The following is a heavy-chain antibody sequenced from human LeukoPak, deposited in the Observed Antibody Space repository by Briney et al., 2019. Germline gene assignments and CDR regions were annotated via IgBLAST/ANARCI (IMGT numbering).Heavy chain of an antibody. CDR2: INHGGSN. CDR1: GGSFSGYH. J-gene: IGHJ6*03. D-gene: IGHD6-25*01. CDR3: ASGPFKAAGSGAYYYYYYMDA. V-gene: IGHV4-34*01. Sequence: SEPLSLTCAVYGGSFSGYHWSWIRQPPGRGLEWVGDINHGGSNNYTPSLKSRVTISGDTSKNQFALKLSSVSAADTAVYYCASGPFKAAGSGAYYYYYYMDAWGKGTPVTVSS.